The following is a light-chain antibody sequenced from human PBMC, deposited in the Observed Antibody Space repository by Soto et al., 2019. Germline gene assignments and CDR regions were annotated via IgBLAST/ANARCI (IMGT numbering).Light chain of an antibody. CDR3: SSYPSSSTYV. CDR2: DVS. Sequence: QSALTQPASVSGSPGQSITISCTGTSSDVGGYNYVSWYQQHPGKAPKLMIYDVSNRPSGVSNRFSGSKSSNTASLTISGLQAEDEADYYCSSYPSSSTYVFGTGTKVTVL. CDR1: SSDVGGYNY. J-gene: IGLJ1*01. V-gene: IGLV2-14*01.